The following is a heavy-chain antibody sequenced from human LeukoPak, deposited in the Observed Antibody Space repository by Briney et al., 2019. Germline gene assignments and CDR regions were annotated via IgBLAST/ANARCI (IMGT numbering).Heavy chain of an antibody. CDR2: IKLKSDGGTT. CDR1: GFTFGDYA. CDR3: TTGGLVGATLDDAFDI. Sequence: PGGSLRLSCTAPGFTFGDYAMSWVRQAPGKGLEWGGRIKLKSDGGTTDDAAPVKGRFTISRDDSKNTLYLQMNSLKTEDTAVYYCTTGGLVGATLDDAFDIWGQGTMVTVSS. J-gene: IGHJ3*02. V-gene: IGHV3-15*01. D-gene: IGHD1-26*01.